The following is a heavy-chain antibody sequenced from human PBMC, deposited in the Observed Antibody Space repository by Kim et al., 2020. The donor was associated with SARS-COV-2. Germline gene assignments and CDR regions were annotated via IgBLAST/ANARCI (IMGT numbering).Heavy chain of an antibody. CDR3: ASLSFSSSPFDY. D-gene: IGHD6-13*01. J-gene: IGHJ4*02. CDR1: GFTFSSYG. CDR2: ISYDGSNK. V-gene: IGHV3-30*03. Sequence: GGSLRLSCAASGFTFSSYGMHWVRQAPGKGLEWVAVISYDGSNKYYADSVKGRFTISRDNSKNTLYLQMNSLRAEDTAVYYCASLSFSSSPFDYWGQGTLVTASS.